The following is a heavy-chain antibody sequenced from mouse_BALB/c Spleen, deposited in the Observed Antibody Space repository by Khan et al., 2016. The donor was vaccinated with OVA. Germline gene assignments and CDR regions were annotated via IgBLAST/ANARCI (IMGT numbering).Heavy chain of an antibody. D-gene: IGHD1-1*01. CDR2: ISSGGHYT. CDR3: ARLAYYYNSEGFAY. J-gene: IGHJ3*01. V-gene: IGHV5-6*01. CDR1: GFTFSTYG. Sequence: EVQVVESGGDLVKPGGSLKLSCAASGFTFSTYGMSWVRQTPDMRLEWVATISSGGHYTYYPDSVKGRFTISRDNAKNTLYLQMSRLKSEDTTRYYCARLAYYYNSEGFAYWGQGTLVTVSA.